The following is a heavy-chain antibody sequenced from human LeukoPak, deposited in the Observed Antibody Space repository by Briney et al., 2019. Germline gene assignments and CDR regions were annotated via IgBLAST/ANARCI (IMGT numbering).Heavy chain of an antibody. V-gene: IGHV3-21*01. CDR2: ITSSSSYI. D-gene: IGHD3-16*02. J-gene: IGHJ4*02. Sequence: GGSLRLSCAASGFTFSTYSMTWVRQAPGKGLEWVSSITSSSSYIYYADSVKGRFTISRDNAKSSLYLQMNSLRAEDTALYYCARHRTAFDYWGQGTLVTVSS. CDR1: GFTFSTYS. CDR3: ARHRTAFDY.